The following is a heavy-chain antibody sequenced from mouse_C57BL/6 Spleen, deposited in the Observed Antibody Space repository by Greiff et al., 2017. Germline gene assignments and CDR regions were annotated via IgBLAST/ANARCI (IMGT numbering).Heavy chain of an antibody. J-gene: IGHJ2*01. Sequence: QVQLQQSGAELVRPGASVTLSCKASGYTFTDYEMHWVKQTPVHGLEWIGAIDPETGGTAYNQKFKGKAILTADKSSSTAYMERRSLTSEDSAVYYGTRDYYDYDRGDYWGQGTTLTVSS. CDR2: IDPETGGT. CDR1: GYTFTDYE. CDR3: TRDYYDYDRGDY. V-gene: IGHV1-15*01. D-gene: IGHD2-4*01.